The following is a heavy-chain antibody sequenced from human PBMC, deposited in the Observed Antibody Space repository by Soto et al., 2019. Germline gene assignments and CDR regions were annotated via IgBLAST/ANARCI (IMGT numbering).Heavy chain of an antibody. V-gene: IGHV2-5*01. J-gene: IGHJ1*01. Sequence: QITLKESGPTLVKPTQTLTLTCTFSGFSLSTSGLGVGWIRQPPGKALECLALIYWNDDKRYSPSLKSRLTITKDTSKNQVVLTMTNMDPVDTATYYCAHLVSELDYSDYVLAEYFQYWGQGTLVTVSS. CDR1: GFSLSTSGLG. CDR2: IYWNDDK. CDR3: AHLVSELDYSDYVLAEYFQY. D-gene: IGHD4-17*01.